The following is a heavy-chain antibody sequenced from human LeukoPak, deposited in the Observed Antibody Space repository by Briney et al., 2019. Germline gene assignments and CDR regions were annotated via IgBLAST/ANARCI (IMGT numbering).Heavy chain of an antibody. CDR3: ARALPGNSYGYIDY. J-gene: IGHJ4*02. CDR2: IWYDGTNK. CDR1: GFTFSSYG. V-gene: IGHV3-33*08. D-gene: IGHD5-18*01. Sequence: GGSLRLSCAASGFTFSSYGMHWVRQAPGKGLEWVAVIWYDGTNKYYADSVKGRFTISRDNSDSTLYLQMNSLRAEDTAFYYCARALPGNSYGYIDYWGQGTLVTVS.